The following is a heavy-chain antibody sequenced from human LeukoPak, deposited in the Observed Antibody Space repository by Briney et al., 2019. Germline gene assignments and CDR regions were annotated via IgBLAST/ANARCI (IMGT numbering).Heavy chain of an antibody. D-gene: IGHD1-1*01. CDR2: ISSSSNYI. J-gene: IGHJ6*02. CDR1: GFTFSSYS. CDR3: ARDPIKTGTPGYYGMDV. Sequence: PGGSLRLSCAASGFTFSSYSMNWVRQAPGKGLEWVSSISSSSNYIYYADSVKGRFTISRDNAKNSLYLQMNSLRAEDTAVYYCARDPIKTGTPGYYGMDVWGQGTTVTVSS. V-gene: IGHV3-21*01.